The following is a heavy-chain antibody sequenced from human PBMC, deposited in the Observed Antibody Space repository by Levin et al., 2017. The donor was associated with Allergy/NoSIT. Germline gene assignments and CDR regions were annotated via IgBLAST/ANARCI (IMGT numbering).Heavy chain of an antibody. CDR2: IYYDGSA. V-gene: IGHV4-39*07. D-gene: IGHD2/OR15-2a*01. CDR3: AGEPNSPYYYHYGLDV. CDR1: GGSISDDSYY. Sequence: SETLSLTCTVSGGSISDDSYYWAWVRQPPGKGLEWVGSIYYDGSAYYNPSLPPRLTISVDTSKNQFSLRVNSVIGADTAVYYCAGEPNSPYYYHYGLDVWGPGTTVTVSS. J-gene: IGHJ6*02.